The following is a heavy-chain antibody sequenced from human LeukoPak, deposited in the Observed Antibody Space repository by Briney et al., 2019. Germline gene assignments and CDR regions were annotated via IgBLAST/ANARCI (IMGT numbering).Heavy chain of an antibody. CDR3: AREIHTITPFDY. CDR2: INPNSGGT. D-gene: IGHD5-24*01. V-gene: IGHV1-2*02. J-gene: IGHJ4*02. Sequence: ASVKVSCMASGYTFTLYYMHWVRQAPGQGLEWMGWINPNSGGTHYAQKFQGRVTMTRDTSISTAYMELSRLRSDDTAVYYCAREIHTITPFDYWGQGTLVTVSS. CDR1: GYTFTLYY.